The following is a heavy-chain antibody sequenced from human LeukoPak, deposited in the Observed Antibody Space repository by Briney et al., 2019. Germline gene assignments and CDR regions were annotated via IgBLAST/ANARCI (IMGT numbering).Heavy chain of an antibody. CDR1: DDSITNYY. D-gene: IGHD6-13*01. J-gene: IGHJ6*03. Sequence: SETLSLTCTVSDDSITNYYWSWIRQPAGKGLEWIGRIYTSGSTNYNPSLKSRVTMSVDTSKNQFSLKLSSVTAADTAVYYCARSDSSNWYDYYYMDVWGKGTTVTISS. V-gene: IGHV4-4*07. CDR2: IYTSGST. CDR3: ARSDSSNWYDYYYMDV.